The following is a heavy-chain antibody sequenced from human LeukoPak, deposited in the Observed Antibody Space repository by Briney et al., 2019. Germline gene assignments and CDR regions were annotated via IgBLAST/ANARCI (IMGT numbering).Heavy chain of an antibody. V-gene: IGHV4-59*01. CDR3: ARDYAFDI. J-gene: IGHJ3*02. CDR1: GDSISSYY. Sequence: PSETLSLTCTVSGDSISSYYWSWIRQPPGKGLEWIGCIYYSGNTNYNPSLKSRVTISIDTSTNQFSLKLSSVTAADTAVYYCARDYAFDIWGQGTMVTVSS. CDR2: IYYSGNT.